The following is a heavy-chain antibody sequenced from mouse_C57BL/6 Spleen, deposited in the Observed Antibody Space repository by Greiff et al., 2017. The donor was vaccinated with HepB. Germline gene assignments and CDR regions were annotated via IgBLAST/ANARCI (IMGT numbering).Heavy chain of an antibody. CDR2: INPNNGGT. CDR3: ARKGDGNYVEVWAY. Sequence: EVQLQQSGPELVKPGASVKISCKASGYTFTDYYMNWVKQSHGKSLEWIGDINPNNGGTSYNQKFKGKATLTVDKSSSTAYMELRSLTSEDSAVYYCARKGDGNYVEVWAYWGQGTLVTVSA. V-gene: IGHV1-26*01. CDR1: GYTFTDYY. J-gene: IGHJ3*01. D-gene: IGHD2-1*01.